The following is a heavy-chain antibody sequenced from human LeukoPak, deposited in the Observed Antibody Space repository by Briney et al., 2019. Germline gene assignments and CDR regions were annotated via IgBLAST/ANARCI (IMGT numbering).Heavy chain of an antibody. CDR1: GYTFTSYG. CDR2: ISAYNGNK. CDR3: ARDSYCGGDCYSYYFDY. Sequence: ASVKVSCKASGYTFTSYGISWVRQAPGQGLEWMGWISAYNGNKNYAQKLQGRVTMTTDTSTSTAYMELRSLRSDDRAVYYCARDSYCGGDCYSYYFDYWGQGTLVTVSS. V-gene: IGHV1-18*01. J-gene: IGHJ4*02. D-gene: IGHD2-21*02.